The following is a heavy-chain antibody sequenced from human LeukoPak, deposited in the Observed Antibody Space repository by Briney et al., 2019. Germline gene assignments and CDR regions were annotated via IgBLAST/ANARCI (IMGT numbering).Heavy chain of an antibody. Sequence: PSETLSLTCTVSVGSISSSSYYWSWIRQPPGKGLAWIGSIYFSGSTYYNPSLKSRVTISVDTSKNQFSLKLSSVTAADTAVYYCARQGVYSSSWYRGHYYYYYYMDVWGKGTTVTISS. V-gene: IGHV4-39*01. D-gene: IGHD6-13*01. J-gene: IGHJ6*03. CDR2: IYFSGST. CDR1: VGSISSSSYY. CDR3: ARQGVYSSSWYRGHYYYYYYMDV.